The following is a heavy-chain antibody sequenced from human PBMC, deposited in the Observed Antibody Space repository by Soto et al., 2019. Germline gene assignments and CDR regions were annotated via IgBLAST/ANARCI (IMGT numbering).Heavy chain of an antibody. V-gene: IGHV1-46*01. CDR2: INPSGDTT. CDR3: ARIRLAGGLSGMDV. J-gene: IGHJ6*01. Sequence: QVQLVQSGAEVKKPGASVKVSCKASGYIFSNYYMHWVRQAPGQGLEWLGIINPSGDTTTYAQTVRGRLTMTRDTSTSTLYLELTSLRSEDTAIYYCARIRLAGGLSGMDVW. D-gene: IGHD6-13*01. CDR1: GYIFSNYY.